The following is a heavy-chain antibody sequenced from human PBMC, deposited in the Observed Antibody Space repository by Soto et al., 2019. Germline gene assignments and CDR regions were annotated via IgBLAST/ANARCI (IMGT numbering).Heavy chain of an antibody. D-gene: IGHD3-16*02. V-gene: IGHV5-51*01. CDR1: GYSFTSYW. Sequence: GESLKISCKGPGYSFTSYWIGWVRQMPGKGLEWMGIIYPGDSDTRYSPSFQGQVTISADKSISTAYLQWSSLKASDTAMYYCARGAASLSAYYYYGMDVWGQGTTVTVSS. J-gene: IGHJ6*02. CDR3: ARGAASLSAYYYYGMDV. CDR2: IYPGDSDT.